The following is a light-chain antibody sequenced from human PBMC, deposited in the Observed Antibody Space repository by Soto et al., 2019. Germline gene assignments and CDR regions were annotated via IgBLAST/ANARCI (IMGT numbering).Light chain of an antibody. Sequence: QSVLTQPPSASGTPGQRVTISCSGSSSNIGSKPVNWYQQLPGTAPKLLIYSDKQRPSGVPDRFSGSKSGTSVSLAISGLQSEDEADYYCAAWDDSLNGVVFGGGTKVTVL. CDR2: SDK. J-gene: IGLJ2*01. CDR3: AAWDDSLNGVV. CDR1: SSNIGSKP. V-gene: IGLV1-44*01.